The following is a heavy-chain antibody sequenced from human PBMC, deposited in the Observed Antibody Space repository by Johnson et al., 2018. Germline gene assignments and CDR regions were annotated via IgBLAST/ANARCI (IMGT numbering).Heavy chain of an antibody. CDR1: GFRFSSYG. CDR2: IWYDGSNK. CDR3: AREGDGGFLVVPRDV. V-gene: IGHV3-33*01. D-gene: IGHD3-10*01. J-gene: IGHJ6*02. Sequence: QVQLVESGGGVVQPGRSLRLSCAASGFRFSSYGMHWVRQAPGKGLEWVAVIWYDGSNKYYADSVKGRFTISRDNSKNTLYLQMNSLRAEDTAVYYCAREGDGGFLVVPRDVGGQGTTVTVSS.